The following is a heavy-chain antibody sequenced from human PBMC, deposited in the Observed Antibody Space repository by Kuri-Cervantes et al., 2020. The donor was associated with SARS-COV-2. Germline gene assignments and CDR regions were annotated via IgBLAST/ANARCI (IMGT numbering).Heavy chain of an antibody. CDR1: GFTFSSYG. CDR3: ARDRVGSDAFDI. D-gene: IGHD3-10*01. J-gene: IGHJ3*02. Sequence: GESLKISCAASGFTFSSYGMRWVRQAPGKGLEWVAFIRYDGSNKYYADSVKGRFTISRDNSKNTLYLQMNSLRAEDTAVYYCARDRVGSDAFDIWGQGTMVTVSS. V-gene: IGHV3-30*02. CDR2: IRYDGSNK.